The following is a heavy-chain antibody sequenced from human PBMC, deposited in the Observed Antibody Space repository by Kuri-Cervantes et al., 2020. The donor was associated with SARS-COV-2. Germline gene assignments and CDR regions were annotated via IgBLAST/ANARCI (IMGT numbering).Heavy chain of an antibody. V-gene: IGHV3-23*01. Sequence: LSLTCAASGFTFSSYAMSWVRQAPGKGLEWVSAISGSGGSTYYADSVKGRFTISRDNSKNTRYLQMNSLRAEDTAVYYCAKGFYGDYVGPGAFDIWGQGTMVTVSS. CDR2: ISGSGGST. J-gene: IGHJ3*02. D-gene: IGHD4-17*01. CDR1: GFTFSSYA. CDR3: AKGFYGDYVGPGAFDI.